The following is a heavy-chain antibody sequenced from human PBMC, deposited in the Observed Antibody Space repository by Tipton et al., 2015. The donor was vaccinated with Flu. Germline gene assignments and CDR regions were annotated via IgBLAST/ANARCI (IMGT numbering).Heavy chain of an antibody. V-gene: IGHV3-33*01. CDR1: GFTFSDYG. CDR2: VWYDGSNK. Sequence: SLRLSCAASGFTFSDYGMHWVRQAPGKGLEWVAVVWYDGSNKYYVDSVKGRFTISRDNPKNTLYLQMNSLRAEDTAFYYRARDGKGDNVLVDYWGQGTLVTVSS. CDR3: ARDGKGDNVLVDY. J-gene: IGHJ4*02. D-gene: IGHD2-21*02.